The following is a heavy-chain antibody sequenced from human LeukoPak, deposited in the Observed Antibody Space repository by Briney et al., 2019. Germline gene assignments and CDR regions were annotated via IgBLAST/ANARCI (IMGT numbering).Heavy chain of an antibody. CDR3: ARLPTGYPNWFDS. CDR2: VYSTGTT. V-gene: IGHV4-39*01. D-gene: IGHD3-9*01. J-gene: IGHJ5*01. CDR1: GGSVNTTPYY. Sequence: KPSETLSLTCTVSGGSVNTTPYYWAWIRQPPGKGLEWIGNVYSTGTTYYNASLRSRATISVDTSKNQFSLSLNSVTAADTAIYFCARLPTGYPNWFDSWGQGILVTVSS.